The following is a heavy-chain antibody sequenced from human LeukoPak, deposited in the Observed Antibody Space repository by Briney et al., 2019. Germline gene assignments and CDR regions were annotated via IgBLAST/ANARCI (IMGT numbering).Heavy chain of an antibody. Sequence: SETLSLTCAVYGGSFSGYYWSWIRQPPGKGLEWIGEINHSGSTNYNPSLKSRVTISVDTSKNQFSLKLSSVTAADTAVYYCARGHGYSYGYYYYYYMDVWGKGTTVTVSS. D-gene: IGHD5-18*01. J-gene: IGHJ6*03. CDR1: GGSFSGYY. CDR3: ARGHGYSYGYYYYYYMDV. V-gene: IGHV4-34*01. CDR2: INHSGST.